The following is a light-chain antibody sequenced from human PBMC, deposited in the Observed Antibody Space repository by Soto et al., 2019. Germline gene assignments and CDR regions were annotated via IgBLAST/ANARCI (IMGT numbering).Light chain of an antibody. J-gene: IGKJ4*01. Sequence: DSQMTQYPSTLSASIGDRVTITCRAGQSISSWLAWYQQKPGKAPKLLISKASTLQSGVPPRFSGSGYGTEFALTISSLQPDDFATSYCQQYESYPMTFGGGTKVEIK. CDR2: KAS. CDR1: QSISSW. CDR3: QQYESYPMT. V-gene: IGKV1-5*03.